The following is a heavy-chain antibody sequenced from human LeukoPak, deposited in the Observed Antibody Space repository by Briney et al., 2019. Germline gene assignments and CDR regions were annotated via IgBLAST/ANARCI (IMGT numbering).Heavy chain of an antibody. CDR1: GITFSNAW. Sequence: GGSLRLSCAASGITFSNAWMSWVRQAPGKGLEWVGRMKSKPDGGTTDYAAPVKGRFTLSRDDSKNTVYLQMNSLKTEDAAVYYCTTDGYSVAAILDYWGQGTLVTVSS. D-gene: IGHD6-19*01. J-gene: IGHJ4*02. CDR3: TTDGYSVAAILDY. CDR2: MKSKPDGGTT. V-gene: IGHV3-15*01.